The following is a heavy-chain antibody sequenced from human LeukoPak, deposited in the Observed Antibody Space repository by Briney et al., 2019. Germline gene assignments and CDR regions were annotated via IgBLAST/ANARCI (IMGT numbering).Heavy chain of an antibody. V-gene: IGHV3-30*03. D-gene: IGHD5-18*01. CDR3: ARGGDYSYILPFDY. J-gene: IGHJ4*02. CDR2: ISYDGSNK. Sequence: GGSLRLSCAASGFTFSSYGMHWVRQAPGKGLEWVAVISYDGSNKYYADSVKGRFTISRDNAKNSLFLQMNSLRPEDTAVYYCARGGDYSYILPFDYWGQGTLVTVSS. CDR1: GFTFSSYG.